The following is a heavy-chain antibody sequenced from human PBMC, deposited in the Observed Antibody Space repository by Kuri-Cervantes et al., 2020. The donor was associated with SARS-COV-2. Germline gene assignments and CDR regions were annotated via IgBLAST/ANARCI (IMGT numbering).Heavy chain of an antibody. V-gene: IGHV3-21*01. CDR3: ARENQGNYYDSSGYYHYYYYGMDV. J-gene: IGHJ6*02. Sequence: GESLKISCAASGFTFSSYSMNWVRQAPGKGLEWVSSISSSSSYIYYADSVKGRFTISRDNAKNSLYLQMNSLRDEDTAVYYCARENQGNYYDSSGYYHYYYYGMDVWGQGTTVTVSS. CDR2: ISSSSSYI. CDR1: GFTFSSYS. D-gene: IGHD3-22*01.